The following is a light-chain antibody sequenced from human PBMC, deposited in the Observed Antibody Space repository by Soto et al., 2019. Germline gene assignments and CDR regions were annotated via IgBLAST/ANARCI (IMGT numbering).Light chain of an antibody. Sequence: EIVLTQSPGTLSLSPGERATLAFMASQSVSSSFLTWYQQKPGQAPRLLIYGASSRATGIPDRFSGSGSGTDFTLTISRLEPEDFAVYYCQQYGSSRLTFGGGTKVDIK. V-gene: IGKV3-20*01. CDR3: QQYGSSRLT. CDR2: GAS. CDR1: QSVSSSF. J-gene: IGKJ4*01.